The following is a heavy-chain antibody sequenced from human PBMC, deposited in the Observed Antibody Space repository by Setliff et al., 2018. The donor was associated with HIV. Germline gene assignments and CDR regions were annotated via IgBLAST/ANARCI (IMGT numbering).Heavy chain of an antibody. CDR1: GYNFVDYS. Sequence: PGESLKISCQGSGYNFVDYSIAWVRQVPGKGLEWMGIIYPVDSETRYSPSFQGQVTISADKSITTAYLQWNSLKASDTATYYCAIHGHYDTRSLSVYYYXYAMDVWGQGTTVTVSS. V-gene: IGHV5-51*01. J-gene: IGHJ6*02. CDR3: AIHGHYDTRSLSVYYYXYAMDV. D-gene: IGHD3-22*01. CDR2: IYPVDSET.